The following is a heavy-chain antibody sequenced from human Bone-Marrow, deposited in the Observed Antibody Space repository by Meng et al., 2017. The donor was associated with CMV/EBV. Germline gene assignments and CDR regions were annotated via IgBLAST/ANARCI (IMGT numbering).Heavy chain of an antibody. J-gene: IGHJ3*02. CDR3: ASGVMLRGHWGSFDI. CDR1: GGTFSSYA. D-gene: IGHD3-10*01. V-gene: IGHV1-69*05. CDR2: IIPIFGTA. Sequence: SVKVSCKASGGTFSSYAISWVRQAPGQGLEWMGGIIPIFGTANYAQKFQDRVTITTNESTSTAYMELNSLRAEDTAVYYCASGVMLRGHWGSFDIWGQGTMVTVSS.